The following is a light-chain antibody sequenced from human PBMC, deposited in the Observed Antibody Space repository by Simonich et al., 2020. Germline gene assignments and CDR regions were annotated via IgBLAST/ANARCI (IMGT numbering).Light chain of an antibody. Sequence: QAVLTQPASLSASPGASASLTCTLRSGINVGTYRIYWYQQKPGSPPQYPLRYKSDSDKQQGSGVPSRFSGSKDASANAGILLNSGLQSEDEADYYCMIWHSSAWVFGGGTKLTVL. J-gene: IGLJ3*02. V-gene: IGLV5-45*01. CDR3: MIWHSSAWV. CDR2: YKSDSDK. CDR1: SGINVGTYR.